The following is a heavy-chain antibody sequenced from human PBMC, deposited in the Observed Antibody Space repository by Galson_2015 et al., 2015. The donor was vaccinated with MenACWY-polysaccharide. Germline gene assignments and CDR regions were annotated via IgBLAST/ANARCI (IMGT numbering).Heavy chain of an antibody. CDR2: IYSGGST. V-gene: IGHV3-66*01. CDR1: AFTVSSNH. D-gene: IGHD6-19*01. J-gene: IGHJ4*02. CDR3: ARLAVDNYFDY. Sequence: SLRLSCAASAFTVSSNHMSWVRQAPGKGLEWVSVIYSGGSTYYADSVKGRFTISRDNSKNTLCLQMNSLRAEDTALYYCARLAVDNYFDYWGQGTLVAVSS.